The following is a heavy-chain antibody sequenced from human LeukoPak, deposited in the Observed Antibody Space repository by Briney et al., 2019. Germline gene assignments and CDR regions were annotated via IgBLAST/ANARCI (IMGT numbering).Heavy chain of an antibody. CDR1: GGSISSSNW. CDR3: ARVSGSYRGGWFDP. Sequence: SGTLSLTCAVSGGSISSSNWWSWVRQPPGKGLEWIGEIYHSGSTNYNPSLKSRVTISVDKSKNRFSLKLSSVTAADTAVYYCARVSGSYRGGWFDPWGQGTTVTVSS. CDR2: IYHSGST. J-gene: IGHJ5*01. V-gene: IGHV4-4*02. D-gene: IGHD1-26*01.